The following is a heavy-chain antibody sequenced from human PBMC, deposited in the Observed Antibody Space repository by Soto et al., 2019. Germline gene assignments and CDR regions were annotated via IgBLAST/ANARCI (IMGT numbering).Heavy chain of an antibody. V-gene: IGHV1-69*06. J-gene: IGHJ4*02. CDR1: GDTFDISG. D-gene: IGHD3-22*01. CDR2: IIPICETP. Sequence: QVQLVQYGAEVKKPGSSVNVSCTASGDTFDISGFNWVRQAPGQGLEWKGVIIPICETPDYAEKFQCRVSITVHNATITVYMERGRLTFLESAVCFCKRGAIQFNYSSGHTFALWRKRTL. CDR3: KRGAIQFNYSSGHTFAL.